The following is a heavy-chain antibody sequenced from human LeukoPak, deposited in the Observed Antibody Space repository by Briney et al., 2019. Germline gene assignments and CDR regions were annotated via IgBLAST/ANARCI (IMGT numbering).Heavy chain of an antibody. D-gene: IGHD6-6*01. Sequence: GGSLRLSCAASGFTFDDDTMHWVRQAPGKGLEWVSLISWDGGSTYYADSVKGRFTISRDNSKNSLYLQMNSLRTEDTALYYCAKSSSSRDYYYYYMDVWGKGTTVTVSS. CDR2: ISWDGGST. CDR1: GFTFDDDT. CDR3: AKSSSSRDYYYYYMDV. V-gene: IGHV3-43*01. J-gene: IGHJ6*03.